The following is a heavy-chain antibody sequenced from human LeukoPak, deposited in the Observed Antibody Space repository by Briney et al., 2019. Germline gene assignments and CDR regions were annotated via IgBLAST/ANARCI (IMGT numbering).Heavy chain of an antibody. V-gene: IGHV4-59*02. CDR3: ARGGSGISNAFDI. CDR1: GGSVSSYY. CDR2: LYYSGST. Sequence: SETLSLTCSVSGGSVSSYYWSWIRQPPGKGLEWIGYLYYSGSTNSNPSLKSRVTMSVDTSKNQFSLKLRSVTAADTAVYYCARGGSGISNAFDIWGQGTMVTVSS. D-gene: IGHD3-10*01. J-gene: IGHJ3*02.